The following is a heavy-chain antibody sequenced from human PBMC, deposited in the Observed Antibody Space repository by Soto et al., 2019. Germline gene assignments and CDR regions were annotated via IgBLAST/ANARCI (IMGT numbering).Heavy chain of an antibody. CDR1: GGSISSYY. Sequence: PSETLSLTCTVSGGSISSYYWSWIRQPPGKGLEWIGYIYYSGSTNYNPSLKSRVTISVDTSKNQFSLKLSSVTAADTAVYYCARHRGPMVRGVITNWLDPWGQGTLVTVSS. J-gene: IGHJ5*02. D-gene: IGHD3-10*01. V-gene: IGHV4-59*01. CDR3: ARHRGPMVRGVITNWLDP. CDR2: IYYSGST.